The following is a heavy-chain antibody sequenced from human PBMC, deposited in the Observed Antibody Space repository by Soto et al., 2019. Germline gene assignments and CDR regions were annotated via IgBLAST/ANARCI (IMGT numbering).Heavy chain of an antibody. CDR3: ARGYCSSTSCYATRGVHDAFDI. V-gene: IGHV4-59*01. D-gene: IGHD2-2*01. CDR2: IYYSGST. J-gene: IGHJ3*02. CDR1: GGSISSYY. Sequence: SETLSLTCTVSGGSISSYYWSWIRQPPGKGLEWIGYIYYSGSTNYNPSLKSRVTISVDTSKNQFSLKLSSVTAADTAVYYCARGYCSSTSCYATRGVHDAFDIWGQGTMVTVSS.